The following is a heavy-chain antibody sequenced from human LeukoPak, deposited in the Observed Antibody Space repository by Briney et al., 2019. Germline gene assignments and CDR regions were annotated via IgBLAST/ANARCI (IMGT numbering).Heavy chain of an antibody. Sequence: SVKVSCKASGGTFSSYAISWVRQAPGQGLEWMGGIIPIFGTANYAQKFQGRVTITADESTSTAYMELSSLRSEDTAVYYCARDNIPVYYDSSGYYYDAFDIWGQGTMVTVSS. CDR1: GGTFSSYA. V-gene: IGHV1-69*13. J-gene: IGHJ3*02. CDR2: IIPIFGTA. CDR3: ARDNIPVYYDSSGYYYDAFDI. D-gene: IGHD3-22*01.